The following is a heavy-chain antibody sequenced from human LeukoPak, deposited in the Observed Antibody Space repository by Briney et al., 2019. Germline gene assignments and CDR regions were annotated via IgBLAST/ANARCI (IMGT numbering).Heavy chain of an antibody. CDR1: GYTFTGSY. D-gene: IGHD3-10*01. CDR3: ARELWFDY. V-gene: IGHV1-2*06. CDR2: IDPNGGGT. J-gene: IGHJ4*02. Sequence: HRASVKVSCKASGYTFTGSYMHWVRQAPGQGLEWMGRIDPNGGGTNYAQKFQGRVTMTRDTSISTAYMGLSRLRSDDTAVYYCARELWFDYWGQGTLVTVSS.